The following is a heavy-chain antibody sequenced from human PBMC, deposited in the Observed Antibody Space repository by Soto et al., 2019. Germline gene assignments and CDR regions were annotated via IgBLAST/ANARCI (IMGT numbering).Heavy chain of an antibody. CDR1: GGSIVSSKW. Sequence: QVQLQESGPGLVEPSGTLSLTCGVSGGSIVSSKWWSWVRQPPGKGLEWIGQIYHTGSTNHNPSLKGRATISVDKSKNQFSLELSSVTAADTTVYYCARDLSSWFGDRSGAFEIWGHGTMVTVTS. CDR3: ARDLSSWFGDRSGAFEI. V-gene: IGHV4-4*02. CDR2: IYHTGST. J-gene: IGHJ3*02. D-gene: IGHD3-10*01.